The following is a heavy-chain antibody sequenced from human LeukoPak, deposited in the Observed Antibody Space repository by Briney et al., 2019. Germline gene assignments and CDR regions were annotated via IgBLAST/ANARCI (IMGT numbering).Heavy chain of an antibody. CDR1: IYSISSGYY. J-gene: IGHJ4*02. CDR2: IHHSGST. CDR3: ARINGDYLIDY. Sequence: SETLSLTCAVSIYSISSGYYSGWIRQPPGKGLEWIGSIHHSGSTYYNPSLKSRVTISVDTSNNQFSLKLTSVTAADTALYYCARINGDYLIDYWGQGTLVTVSS. D-gene: IGHD4-17*01. V-gene: IGHV4-38-2*01.